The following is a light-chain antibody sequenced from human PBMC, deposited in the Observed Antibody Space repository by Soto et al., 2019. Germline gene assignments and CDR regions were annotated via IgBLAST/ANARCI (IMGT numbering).Light chain of an antibody. Sequence: QAVVTQPPSVSGAPGQRVTISCTGSSSNIGAGYDVHWYQQLPGTAPKLLIYGNSNRPSGVPDRFSGSKSGTSASLAITGLQAEDEADYYCHSYDNSLSGSLFGGGTKLTVL. J-gene: IGLJ2*01. V-gene: IGLV1-40*01. CDR3: HSYDNSLSGSL. CDR2: GNS. CDR1: SSNIGAGYD.